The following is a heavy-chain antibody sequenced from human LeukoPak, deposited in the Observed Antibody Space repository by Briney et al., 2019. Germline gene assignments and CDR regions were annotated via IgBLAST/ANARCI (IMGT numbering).Heavy chain of an antibody. Sequence: PMKGSCKASGITFTSSAMPGGRQARGQSLEWIRWIVVGSGNTNYAQKFQERVTITRDMSTSTAYMELSSLRSEDTAVYYCAADRYYDSSGYPPEITDWGQGTLVTVSS. CDR3: AADRYYDSSGYPPEITD. J-gene: IGHJ4*02. CDR1: GITFTSSA. D-gene: IGHD3-22*01. CDR2: IVVGSGNT. V-gene: IGHV1-58*02.